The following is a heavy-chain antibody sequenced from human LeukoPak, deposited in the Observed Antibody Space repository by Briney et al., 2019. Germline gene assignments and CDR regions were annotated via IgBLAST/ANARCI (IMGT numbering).Heavy chain of an antibody. CDR1: GGSISSYY. V-gene: IGHV4-59*01. D-gene: IGHD1-26*01. Sequence: PSETLSLTCTVSGGSISSYYWSWIRQPPGKGLEWIGYIYYSGSTNYNPSLKSRVTISVDTSKNQFSLKLSSVTAAGTAVYYCARGPEWELDYYYGMDVWGQGTTVTVSS. J-gene: IGHJ6*02. CDR3: ARGPEWELDYYYGMDV. CDR2: IYYSGST.